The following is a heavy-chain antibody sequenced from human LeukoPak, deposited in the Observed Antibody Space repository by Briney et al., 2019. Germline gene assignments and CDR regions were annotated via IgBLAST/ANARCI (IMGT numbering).Heavy chain of an antibody. V-gene: IGHV4-34*01. CDR2: INHSGIT. Sequence: PSETLSLTCAVYGGSFSGYFWSWIRQPPGKGLEWIGEINHSGITNYNPSLQSRVTISVDTSNNQFSLKLSSVTAADTAVYYCARVRAIGVGRRYYFYYWGQGTLVTVSS. J-gene: IGHJ4*02. CDR1: GGSFSGYF. CDR3: ARVRAIGVGRRYYFYY. D-gene: IGHD3-16*01.